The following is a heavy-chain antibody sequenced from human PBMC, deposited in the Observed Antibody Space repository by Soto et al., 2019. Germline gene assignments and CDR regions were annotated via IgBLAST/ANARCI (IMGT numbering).Heavy chain of an antibody. CDR1: GFTFDDYA. J-gene: IGHJ4*02. CDR2: ISGDGGST. V-gene: IGHV3-43*02. Sequence: GGSLRLSCAASGFTFDDYAMHWVRQAPGKGLEWVSLISGDGGSTYYADSVKGRFTISRDNSKNSLYLQMNSLRTEDTALYSCANALYCYDSSCYSPFDYWGQGTLVTVSS. D-gene: IGHD3-22*01. CDR3: ANALYCYDSSCYSPFDY.